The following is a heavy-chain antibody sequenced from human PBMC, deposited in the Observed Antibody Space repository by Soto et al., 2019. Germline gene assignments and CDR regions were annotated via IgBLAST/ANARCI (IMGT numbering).Heavy chain of an antibody. V-gene: IGHV1-46*03. D-gene: IGHD4-17*01. Sequence: GASVKVSCKASGYTFTGYYMDWVRQAPGQGLEWMGIINPSGGSTSYAQKFQGRVTMTRDTSTSTVYMELSSLRSEDTAVYYCARVGYGDYEGGDYWGQGTLVTVSS. CDR2: INPSGGST. CDR1: GYTFTGYY. J-gene: IGHJ4*02. CDR3: ARVGYGDYEGGDY.